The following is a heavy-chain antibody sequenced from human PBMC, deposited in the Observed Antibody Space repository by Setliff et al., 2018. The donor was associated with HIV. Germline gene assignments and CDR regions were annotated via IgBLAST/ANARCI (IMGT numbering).Heavy chain of an antibody. CDR3: ARSPMMGAKIPPEYFDH. CDR1: GYTFTSYA. J-gene: IGHJ4*02. CDR2: INTNTGNP. Sequence: GASVKVSCKASGYTFTSYAMNWVRQAPGQGLEWMGWINTNTGNPTYAQGFTGRFVFSLDTSVSTAYLQISSLKAEDTAVYYCARSPMMGAKIPPEYFDHWGQGTPVTVSS. V-gene: IGHV7-4-1*02. D-gene: IGHD1-26*01.